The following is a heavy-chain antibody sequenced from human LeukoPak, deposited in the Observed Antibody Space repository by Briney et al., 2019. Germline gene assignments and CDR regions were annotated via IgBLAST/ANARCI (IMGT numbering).Heavy chain of an antibody. V-gene: IGHV1-8*01. D-gene: IGHD1-26*01. J-gene: IGHJ3*02. CDR3: AILGGSHDAFDI. CDR2: MNPNSGNT. CDR1: GYTFASYD. Sequence: ASVKVSCKASGYTFASYDINWVRQVTGQGLEWMGWMNPNSGNTGYAQKFQGRVTMTRDTSISTAYMELSRLRSDDTAVYYCAILGGSHDAFDIWGQGTMVTVSS.